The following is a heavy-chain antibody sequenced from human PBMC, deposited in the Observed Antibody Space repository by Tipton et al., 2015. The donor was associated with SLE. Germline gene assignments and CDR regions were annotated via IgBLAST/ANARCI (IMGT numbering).Heavy chain of an antibody. CDR2: IHHSGST. CDR1: GGSIRSSNW. V-gene: IGHV4-4*02. J-gene: IGHJ4*02. D-gene: IGHD4-17*01. Sequence: TLSLTCAVSGGSIRSSNWWSWVRQQPGKGLEWIGEIHHSGSTNSNPSLKSRVTISVDKSKNQFSLKLSSVTVADTAVYYCAKDYNHDNADYNWGQGTLVIVSS. CDR3: AKDYNHDNADYN.